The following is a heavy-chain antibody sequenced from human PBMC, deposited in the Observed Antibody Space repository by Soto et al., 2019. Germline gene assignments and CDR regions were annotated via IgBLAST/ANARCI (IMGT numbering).Heavy chain of an antibody. CDR3: ATPGYSYGYDWFDP. Sequence: GGSLRLSCAASGFSFSSYAMTWVRQAPGKGLEWVSGISDSGGSTYYADSVKGRFTISRDNSKNMVYLQMNRLRAGDTAVYYCATPGYSYGYDWFDPWGQGT. J-gene: IGHJ5*02. V-gene: IGHV3-23*01. CDR1: GFSFSSYA. D-gene: IGHD5-18*01. CDR2: ISDSGGST.